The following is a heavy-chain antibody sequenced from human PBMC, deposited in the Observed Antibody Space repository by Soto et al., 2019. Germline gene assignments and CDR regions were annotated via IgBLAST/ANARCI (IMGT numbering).Heavy chain of an antibody. D-gene: IGHD3-10*01. V-gene: IGHV3-33*01. CDR3: ARDTARAMVRIYYGMDV. CDR1: GFTFSSYG. J-gene: IGHJ6*02. Sequence: QVQLVESGGGVVQPGRSLRLSCAASGFTFSSYGMHWVRQAPGKGLESVAVIWYDGSNKYYADSVKGRFTISRDNSKNTLYLQMNSLRAEDTAVYYCARDTARAMVRIYYGMDVWGQGTTVTVSS. CDR2: IWYDGSNK.